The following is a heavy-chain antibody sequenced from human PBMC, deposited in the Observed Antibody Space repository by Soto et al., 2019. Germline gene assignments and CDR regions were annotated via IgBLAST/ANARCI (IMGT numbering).Heavy chain of an antibody. CDR2: ISGSGGST. D-gene: IGHD6-13*01. CDR1: GFTFSSYA. J-gene: IGHJ4*02. CDR3: AKDHAAAGTRTLYY. V-gene: IGHV3-23*01. Sequence: GGSLRLSSAASGFTFSSYAMSWVRQAPGKGLEWVSAISGSGGSTYYADSVKGRFTISRDNSKNTLYLQMNSLRAEDTAVYYCAKDHAAAGTRTLYYWGQGTLVTVSS.